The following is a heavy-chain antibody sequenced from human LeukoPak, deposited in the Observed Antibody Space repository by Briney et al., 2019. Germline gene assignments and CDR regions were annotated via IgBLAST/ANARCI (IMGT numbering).Heavy chain of an antibody. CDR3: AKIQAYFDY. CDR2: ITGSGGTT. J-gene: IGHJ4*02. CDR1: GFTFSSYD. Sequence: GGSLRLSCAASGFTFSSYDMSWVRQAPGKGPQWVSAITGSGGTTYYADSVKGRFTISRDNSKNTLYLQMNSLRAEDTAVYYCAKIQAYFDYWGQGTLVTVSS. V-gene: IGHV3-23*01.